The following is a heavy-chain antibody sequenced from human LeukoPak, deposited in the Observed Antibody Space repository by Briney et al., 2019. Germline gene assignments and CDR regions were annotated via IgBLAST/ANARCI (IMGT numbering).Heavy chain of an antibody. J-gene: IGHJ6*02. CDR1: GFTFSNAW. Sequence: GGSLRLSCAASGFTFSNAWMSWVRQAPGKGLEWFGRIKSKTDGGTTDYAAPVKGRFTISRDDSKNTLYLQMNSLKTEDTAVYYCTARSSGWSSYGLDVWGQGTTVTVSS. CDR2: IKSKTDGGTT. D-gene: IGHD6-19*01. CDR3: TARSSGWSSYGLDV. V-gene: IGHV3-15*01.